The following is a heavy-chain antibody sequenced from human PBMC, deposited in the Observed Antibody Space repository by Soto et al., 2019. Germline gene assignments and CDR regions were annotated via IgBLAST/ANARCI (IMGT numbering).Heavy chain of an antibody. V-gene: IGHV1-3*04. CDR3: ARAGNCTSTTCFSGWLAP. D-gene: IGHD2-2*01. Sequence: ASVKVSCKASGYTFTSYSIHCVRQAPGQRLEWMGWINTDNGKTRDSQKFQDRVTLTRDTSASTAYMELSSLTSEDTAVYYCARAGNCTSTTCFSGWLAPWGQGTLVTVSS. CDR2: INTDNGKT. CDR1: GYTFTSYS. J-gene: IGHJ5*02.